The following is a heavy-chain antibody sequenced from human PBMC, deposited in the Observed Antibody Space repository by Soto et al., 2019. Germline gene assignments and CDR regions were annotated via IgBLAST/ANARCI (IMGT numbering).Heavy chain of an antibody. Sequence: SXTPSLPCTVTVGAINSTVYYWCWIRQPPGKGLEWIGSSNYGGPTYYSPSLQSRVTISLDTAKNHFSLNLRSVTAADTAVYYCARHGAYSTSVYYYYGMDVWGQGTTVTVSS. V-gene: IGHV4-39*01. CDR3: ARHGAYSTSVYYYYGMDV. D-gene: IGHD6-13*01. J-gene: IGHJ6*02. CDR1: VGAINSTVYY. CDR2: SNYGGPT.